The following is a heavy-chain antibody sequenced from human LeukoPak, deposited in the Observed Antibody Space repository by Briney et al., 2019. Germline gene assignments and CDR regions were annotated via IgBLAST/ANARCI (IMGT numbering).Heavy chain of an antibody. CDR1: CGSITNYY. D-gene: IGHD3-10*01. CDR3: AKSNGYGLVDI. J-gene: IGHJ3*02. CDR2: IFYSWST. V-gene: IGHV4-39*07. Sequence: SETLSLTCTVSCGSITNYYWGWIRQPPGKGLEWIGNIFYSWSTYYSPSLRSRVTLSLDTSRNQFSLKLNSVTAADTAVYYCAKSNGYGLVDIWGQGTMVTVSS.